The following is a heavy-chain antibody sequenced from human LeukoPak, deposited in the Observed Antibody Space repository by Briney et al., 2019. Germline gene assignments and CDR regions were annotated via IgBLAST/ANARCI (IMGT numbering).Heavy chain of an antibody. Sequence: PSETLSRTCAVSGGSISSGGYSWSWIRQPPGKGLEWIGYIYHSGSAYYNPSLESRVTISIDRSKNQFSLKLTSVTAADTAVYYCARGDGYSFDYWGQGTLVTVSS. J-gene: IGHJ4*02. CDR1: GGSISSGGYS. CDR2: IYHSGSA. CDR3: ARGDGYSFDY. V-gene: IGHV4-30-2*01. D-gene: IGHD2-21*02.